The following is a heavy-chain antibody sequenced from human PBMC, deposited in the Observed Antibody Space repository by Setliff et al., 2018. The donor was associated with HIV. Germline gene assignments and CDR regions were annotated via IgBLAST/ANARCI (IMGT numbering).Heavy chain of an antibody. CDR2: INHGGTT. CDR3: ARLLRYCRSADCYRAFDF. Sequence: SETLSLTCAVYGGSLSPYYWAWIRQPPGKGLEWVAEINHGGTTNYNPSLKSRITMSINTSEKQFYLKLNSVTAADTAVYYCARLLRYCRSADCYRAFDFWGQGTPVTVSS. V-gene: IGHV4-34*10. CDR1: GGSLSPYY. D-gene: IGHD2-21*02. J-gene: IGHJ4*02.